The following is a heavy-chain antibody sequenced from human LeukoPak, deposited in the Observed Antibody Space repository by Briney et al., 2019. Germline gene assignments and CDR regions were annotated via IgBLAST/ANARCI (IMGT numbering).Heavy chain of an antibody. CDR2: ISYDGGNK. CDR3: ARGPQYCSSTSCYISDY. D-gene: IGHD2-2*02. Sequence: GGSLRLSCAASGFTFSSYAMHWVRQAPGKGLEWVALISYDGGNKYYADSVKGRFTISRDSSKNTLYLQMNSLRPEDTAVYYCARGPQYCSSTSCYISDYWGQGTLVTVSS. CDR1: GFTFSSYA. V-gene: IGHV3-30-3*01. J-gene: IGHJ4*02.